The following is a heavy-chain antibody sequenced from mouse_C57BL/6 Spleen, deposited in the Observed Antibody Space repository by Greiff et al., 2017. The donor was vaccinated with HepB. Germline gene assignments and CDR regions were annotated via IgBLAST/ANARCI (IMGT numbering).Heavy chain of an antibody. J-gene: IGHJ4*01. Sequence: VHLVESGPGLVQPSQSLSITCTVSGFSLTSYGVHWVRQSPGKGLEWLGVIWSGGSTDYNAAFISRLSISKDNSTSQVFFKMNSLQADDTAIYYCARPPAHWGQGTSVTVSS. CDR2: IWSGGST. CDR3: ARPPAH. CDR1: GFSLTSYG. V-gene: IGHV2-2*01.